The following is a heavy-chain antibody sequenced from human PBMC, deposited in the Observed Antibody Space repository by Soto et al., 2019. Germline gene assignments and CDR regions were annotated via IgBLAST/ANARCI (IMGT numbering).Heavy chain of an antibody. CDR1: GGSFSGYY. D-gene: IGHD5-12*01. J-gene: IGHJ4*02. Sequence: QVQLQQWGAGLLKPSETLSLTCSVYGGSFSGYYWSWIRQPPGKGLEWIGDLNHSGSTNYNPSLKSRITISVDTSKNLSSLKLSSVTAAYTALYYFARGTRGRWLQLRSPAAGIPFDYWGQGTLVTVSS. CDR3: ARGTRGRWLQLRSPAAGIPFDY. CDR2: LNHSGST. V-gene: IGHV4-34*01.